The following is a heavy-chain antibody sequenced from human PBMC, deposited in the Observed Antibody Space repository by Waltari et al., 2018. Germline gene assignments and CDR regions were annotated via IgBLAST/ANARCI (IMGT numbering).Heavy chain of an antibody. CDR1: GFTVMDYA. CDR3: ARARRGYYAEY. J-gene: IGHJ4*02. CDR2: ITYDGSKT. V-gene: IGHV3-30*02. Sequence: QVQLAESGGGVVQPGGSLRLSCAASGFTVMDYAMHWVRHAPGKGRDWVTRITYDGSKTYNADSVKGRFTISRDDSKNTLHLQMNSLRDEDTAIYYCARARRGYYAEYWGQGTLVTVSS.